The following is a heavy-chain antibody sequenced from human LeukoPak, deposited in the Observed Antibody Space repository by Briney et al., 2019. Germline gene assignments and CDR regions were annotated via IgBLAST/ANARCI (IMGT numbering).Heavy chain of an antibody. CDR3: ARYCGYVSSVCDY. V-gene: IGHV5-51*01. CDR1: GYSFTSYC. CDR2: IYPGDSDI. Sequence: GESLKISCKGSGYSFTSYCIGGVRQMPGKGREWMGIIYPGDSDIRYSPCFQCQVPISADKSISTACLQGSSLKARASAMYYRARYCGYVSSVCDYWGQGTLVTVSS. J-gene: IGHJ4*02. D-gene: IGHD5-12*01.